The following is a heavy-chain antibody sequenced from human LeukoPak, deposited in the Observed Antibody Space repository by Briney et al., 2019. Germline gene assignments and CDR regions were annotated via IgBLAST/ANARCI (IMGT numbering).Heavy chain of an antibody. CDR1: GGYFSGYY. J-gene: IGHJ4*02. CDR2: INHSGST. Sequence: SETLSLTCAVYGGYFSGYYWSWIRQPPGKGLEWIGEINHSGSTNYNPSLKSRVTISVDTSKNQFSLKLSSVTAADTAVYYCARGRRWAAAAILYRGQGTLVTVSS. D-gene: IGHD6-13*01. CDR3: ARGRRWAAAAILY. V-gene: IGHV4-34*01.